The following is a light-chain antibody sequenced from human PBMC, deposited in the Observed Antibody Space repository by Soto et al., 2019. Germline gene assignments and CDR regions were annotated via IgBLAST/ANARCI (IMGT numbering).Light chain of an antibody. CDR1: QSISRY. J-gene: IGKJ1*01. V-gene: IGKV3-11*01. Sequence: EILMTQSPGTLSVSPGERTTLSCRASQSISRYLAWYQQTTGQGPRLLIYGASSRDTGIPARFSGRGSGTDFTLPISRLEPEDFEVYYCQQRSNWPRTFGQGTKVDIK. CDR3: QQRSNWPRT. CDR2: GAS.